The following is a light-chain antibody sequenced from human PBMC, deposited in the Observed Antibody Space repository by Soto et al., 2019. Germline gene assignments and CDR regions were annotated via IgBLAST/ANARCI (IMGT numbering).Light chain of an antibody. Sequence: EMVLTQSPGNLSLSPGDRATLSCRASQTISSTYLAWYQQKPGQAPRLLIYGASSRATGIPDRFSGSGSGTDFTLTISRLEPEDFAVYYCQQYGSPLTFGGGTKVDIK. CDR2: GAS. V-gene: IGKV3-20*01. J-gene: IGKJ4*01. CDR3: QQYGSPLT. CDR1: QTISSTY.